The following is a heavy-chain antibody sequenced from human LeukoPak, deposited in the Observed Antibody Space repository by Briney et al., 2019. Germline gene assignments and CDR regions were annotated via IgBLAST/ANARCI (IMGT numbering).Heavy chain of an antibody. J-gene: IGHJ1*01. D-gene: IGHD6-13*01. CDR3: AKGRPPGIAAAGEYFQH. CDR2: ISYDGSNK. CDR1: GFTFSSYG. V-gene: IGHV3-30*18. Sequence: PGGSLRLSCAVSGFTFSSYGMHWVRQAPGKGLEWVAVISYDGSNKYYADSVKGRFTISRDNSKNTLYLQMNSLRAEDTAVYYCAKGRPPGIAAAGEYFQHWGQGTLVTVSS.